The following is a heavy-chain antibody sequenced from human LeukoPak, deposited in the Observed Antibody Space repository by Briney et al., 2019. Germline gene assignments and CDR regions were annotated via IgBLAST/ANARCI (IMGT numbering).Heavy chain of an antibody. D-gene: IGHD3-10*01. V-gene: IGHV3-23*01. CDR1: GFTFSSYG. CDR2: ISGSGGST. J-gene: IGHJ4*02. Sequence: PGGSLRLSCAASGFTFSSYGMSWVRQAPGKGLEWVSAISGSGGSTYYADSVKGRFTISRDNSKNTLYLQMNSLRAEDTAVYYCAKGRGGSGSSDYFDYWGQGTLVTVSS. CDR3: AKGRGGSGSSDYFDY.